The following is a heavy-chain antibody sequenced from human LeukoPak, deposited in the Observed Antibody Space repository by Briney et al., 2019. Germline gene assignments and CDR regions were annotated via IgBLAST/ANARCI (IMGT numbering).Heavy chain of an antibody. V-gene: IGHV3-7*04. Sequence: GVPLTLFCVGSVFTLCLFWMNWARRVRGRGLRWRANIKEDGSMTTHEESVKAQFPIFRANVANVLYLQMNSLRVDDTAIYYWARGRPTPGTDFWGQGTLVTVSS. CDR1: VFTLCLFW. CDR2: IKEDGSMT. CDR3: ARGRPTPGTDF. J-gene: IGHJ4*02.